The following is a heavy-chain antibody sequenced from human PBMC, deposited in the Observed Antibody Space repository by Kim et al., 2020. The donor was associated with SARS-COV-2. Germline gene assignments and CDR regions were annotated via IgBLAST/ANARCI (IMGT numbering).Heavy chain of an antibody. D-gene: IGHD3-3*01. Sequence: SETLSLTCAVSGGSISSSNWWWCVRQPPGKRLGGVGVIYHSGSTNYNPSLKSRVTISVDKSKNQFSLKLSSVTAADTAVCYCASRVRITIFGVVTYFDYWGQGTLVTVSS. CDR2: IYHSGST. CDR3: ASRVRITIFGVVTYFDY. V-gene: IGHV4-4*02. J-gene: IGHJ4*02. CDR1: GGSISSSNW.